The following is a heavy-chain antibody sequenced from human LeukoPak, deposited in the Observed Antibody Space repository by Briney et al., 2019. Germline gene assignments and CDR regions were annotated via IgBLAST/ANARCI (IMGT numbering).Heavy chain of an antibody. V-gene: IGHV4-38-2*01. J-gene: IGHJ6*03. Sequence: PSETLSLTCAVSGYSISSGFHWGWIRQPPGKGLEWIGNIYHTGSTDYNPSLKSRVTISVDTSKNQFSLKLSSVTAADTAVYYCARHLHSYSLGYYYMDVWGKGTTVTVSS. CDR1: GYSISSGFH. CDR3: ARHLHSYSLGYYYMDV. D-gene: IGHD2-15*01. CDR2: IYHTGST.